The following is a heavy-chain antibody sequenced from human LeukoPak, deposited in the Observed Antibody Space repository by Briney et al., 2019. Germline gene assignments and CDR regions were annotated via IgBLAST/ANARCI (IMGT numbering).Heavy chain of an antibody. V-gene: IGHV4-59*11. CDR3: AREARGSGYWGGGPRQYYFDY. CDR1: GGSISSHY. J-gene: IGHJ4*02. D-gene: IGHD3-22*01. CDR2: IFYSAST. Sequence: PSETLSLTCTASGGSISSHYWSWIRQPPGKGLEWIGYIFYSASTNYNPSLESRVTISVDTSKNQFSLKLSSVTAADTAVYYCAREARGSGYWGGGPRQYYFDYWGQGALVTVSS.